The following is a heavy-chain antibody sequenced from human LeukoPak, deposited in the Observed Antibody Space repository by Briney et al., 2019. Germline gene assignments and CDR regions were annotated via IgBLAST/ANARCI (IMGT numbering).Heavy chain of an antibody. Sequence: PGGSLRLSCVASGFTFSNYWIHWVRHAPGKGLVWVSRLNSDGTSTIYADSVKGRFTISRDNAKNTLYLQMNSLRAEDTAVYYCARENGANRRAFDLWGQGTWVTVSS. J-gene: IGHJ3*01. CDR1: GFTFSNYW. D-gene: IGHD4/OR15-4a*01. CDR3: ARENGANRRAFDL. V-gene: IGHV3-74*01. CDR2: LNSDGTST.